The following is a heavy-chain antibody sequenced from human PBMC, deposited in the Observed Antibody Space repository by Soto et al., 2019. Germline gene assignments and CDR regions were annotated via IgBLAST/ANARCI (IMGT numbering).Heavy chain of an antibody. CDR2: ILPIFGRT. Sequence: HVQLVQSGAEVKKPGSSVKVTCKASGAIFSSNAISWVRQAPGQGLEWMGGILPIFGRTNYAQKFQGRVTITADESTRTAYLELSSLKSEDTAVYYCATGGRRYSYAPRFYFEYWGQGTRVTVSS. CDR3: ATGGRRYSYAPRFYFEY. J-gene: IGHJ4*02. CDR1: GAIFSSNA. V-gene: IGHV1-69*01. D-gene: IGHD5-18*01.